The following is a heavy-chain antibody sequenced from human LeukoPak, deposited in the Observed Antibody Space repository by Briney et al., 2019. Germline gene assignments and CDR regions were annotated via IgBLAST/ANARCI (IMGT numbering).Heavy chain of an antibody. V-gene: IGHV5-51*01. J-gene: IGHJ4*02. D-gene: IGHD6-6*01. CDR2: IYPGDSDT. Sequence: GESLKISCKGSGYSFNTYWIGWVRQMPGKGLEWMGIIYPGDSDTRYSPSFQGQVTISADKSISTAYLQWGSLKASDTAMYYCARRASSATFDYWGQGTLVTVSS. CDR1: GYSFNTYW. CDR3: ARRASSATFDY.